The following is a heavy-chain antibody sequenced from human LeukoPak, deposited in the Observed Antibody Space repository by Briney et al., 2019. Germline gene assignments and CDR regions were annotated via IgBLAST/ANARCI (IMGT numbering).Heavy chain of an antibody. CDR2: INPNSGGT. CDR1: GYTFTGYY. V-gene: IGHV1-2*02. CDR3: ARSSSWRNFDY. J-gene: IGHJ4*02. D-gene: IGHD6-13*01. Sequence: GASVKVSCKASGYTFTGYYMHWVRQAPGQGLEWMGWINPNSGGTNYAQKFLGRVTMTRDTSISTAYMELSRLRSDDTAVYYCARSSSWRNFDYWGQGTLVAVSS.